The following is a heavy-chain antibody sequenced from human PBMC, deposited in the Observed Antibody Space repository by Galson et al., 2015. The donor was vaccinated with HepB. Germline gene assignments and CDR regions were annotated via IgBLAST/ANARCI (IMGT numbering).Heavy chain of an antibody. D-gene: IGHD5-18*01. CDR3: ARIFMDTAMADWFDY. CDR2: IDPSDSYT. Sequence: QSGAEVKKPGESLRISCKGSGYSFTSYWISWVRQMPGKGLEWMGRIDPSDSYTNYSPSFQGHVTISADKSISTAYLQWSSLKASDTAMYYCARIFMDTAMADWFDYWGQGTLVTVSS. V-gene: IGHV5-10-1*01. J-gene: IGHJ4*02. CDR1: GYSFTSYW.